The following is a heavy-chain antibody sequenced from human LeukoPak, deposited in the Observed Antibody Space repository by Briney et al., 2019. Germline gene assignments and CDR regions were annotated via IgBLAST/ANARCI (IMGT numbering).Heavy chain of an antibody. Sequence: PGGSLRLSCAASGFTFSSYWMSWVRQAPGEGVEWVANIKQDGSEKYYVDSVEGRFTLSRDIAKNSVYLKKNSLRAQPTPAYYCARSSVAYLDDWGKGTLVTVSS. J-gene: IGHJ4*02. CDR1: GFTFSSYW. D-gene: IGHD1-26*01. CDR2: IKQDGSEK. CDR3: ARSSVAYLDD. V-gene: IGHV3-7*01.